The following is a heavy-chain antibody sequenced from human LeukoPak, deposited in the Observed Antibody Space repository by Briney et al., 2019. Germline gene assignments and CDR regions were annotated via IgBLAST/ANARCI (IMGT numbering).Heavy chain of an antibody. V-gene: IGHV3-23*01. J-gene: IGHJ4*02. CDR2: ISSSGGST. CDR1: GFTFSSYA. CDR3: AKNVNKGPWEKNYFDF. D-gene: IGHD1-26*01. Sequence: GGSLRLSCAASGFTFSSYAMSWVRQAPGKGLEWVSTISSSGGSTYYADSVKGRFTISRDNSKNTLYLQMNSLRAEDTAVYYCAKNVNKGPWEKNYFDFWGQGTLVTVSS.